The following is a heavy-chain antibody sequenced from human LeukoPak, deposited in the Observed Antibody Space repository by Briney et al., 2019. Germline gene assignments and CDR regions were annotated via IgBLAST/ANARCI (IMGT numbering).Heavy chain of an antibody. CDR1: GYTFNGYY. Sequence: GASVKVSCKASGYTFNGYYMHWVRQAPGQGPEWMGWINPNSGGTNYAQQFRGRVTMTRDTSINTAYMELSRLTPDDTAVYYCARDFSYWSTREWYYFDFWGQGTLVTVSS. V-gene: IGHV1-2*02. D-gene: IGHD3-3*01. CDR2: INPNSGGT. J-gene: IGHJ4*02. CDR3: ARDFSYWSTREWYYFDF.